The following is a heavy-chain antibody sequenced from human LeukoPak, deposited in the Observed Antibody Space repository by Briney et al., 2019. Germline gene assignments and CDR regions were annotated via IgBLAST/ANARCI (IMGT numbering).Heavy chain of an antibody. D-gene: IGHD3-22*01. CDR1: GGSISSYY. J-gene: IGHJ6*03. CDR3: ARRDRGIYYDSSGSYGHYYYMDV. CDR2: IYTSGST. V-gene: IGHV4-4*07. Sequence: SETLSLTCTVSGGSISSYYWSWIRQPAGKGLEWIGRIYTSGSTNYNPSLKSRVTMSVDTSKNQFSLKLSSVTAADTAVYYCARRDRGIYYDSSGSYGHYYYMDVWGKGTTVTVSS.